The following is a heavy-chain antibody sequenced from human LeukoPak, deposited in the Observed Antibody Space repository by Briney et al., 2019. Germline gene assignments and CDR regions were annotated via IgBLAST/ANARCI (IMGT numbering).Heavy chain of an antibody. J-gene: IGHJ4*02. CDR1: EFTFSSHD. Sequence: GGSLRLSCAASEFTFSSHDMRWVRQAPGKGLEWVSSIVHSGSGTYYADSVKGRFTISRDDSKNTVYLQLSSLRVEDTAVYYCVREGYYDSGGPFSGYFDYWGRGDLVTVSS. D-gene: IGHD3-22*01. CDR3: VREGYYDSGGPFSGYFDY. CDR2: IVHSGSGT. V-gene: IGHV3-23*01.